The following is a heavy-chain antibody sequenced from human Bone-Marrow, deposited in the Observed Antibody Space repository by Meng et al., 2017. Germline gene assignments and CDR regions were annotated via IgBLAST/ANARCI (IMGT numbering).Heavy chain of an antibody. CDR3: ATRGNPYLDR. V-gene: IGHV1-18*01. CDR2: INIYNGIT. CDR1: GGTFSSYA. J-gene: IGHJ4*02. Sequence: QVQLVQSGAEVKKPGSSVKVSCKASGGTFSSYAISWVRQAPGQGLQWMGWINIYNGITNYGRNFQGRVTLTTDTSTSTGYMELSSLASDDTAVYYCATRGNPYLDRWGQGTLVTVSS.